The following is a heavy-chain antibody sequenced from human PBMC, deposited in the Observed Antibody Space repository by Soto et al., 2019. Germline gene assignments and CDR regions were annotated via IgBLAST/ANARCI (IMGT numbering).Heavy chain of an antibody. Sequence: TVSGGSISSGVYYWSWIRQHPGKSLEWIGYIYYSGSTYYNPSLKSRVTISVDTSKNQFSLKLSSVTAADTAVYYCARTRYYDILTGYSPYGWFDPWGQGTLVTVSS. D-gene: IGHD3-9*01. J-gene: IGHJ5*02. CDR1: GGSISSGVYY. CDR3: ARTRYYDILTGYSPYGWFDP. V-gene: IGHV4-31*02. CDR2: IYYSGST.